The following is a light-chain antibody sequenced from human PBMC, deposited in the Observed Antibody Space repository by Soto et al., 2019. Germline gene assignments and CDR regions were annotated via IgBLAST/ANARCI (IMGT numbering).Light chain of an antibody. V-gene: IGKV1-9*01. CDR3: QQLNSYPIT. CDR2: AAS. J-gene: IGKJ5*01. CDR1: QGIGSY. Sequence: DIQLTQSPSFLSSSFGDRVTITCRASQGIGSYLAWYQQKPGKAPRLLIYAASTLQSGVPSRFSGSGSGTEFTLTISSLQPEDFATYYCQQLNSYPITFGQGTRLEIK.